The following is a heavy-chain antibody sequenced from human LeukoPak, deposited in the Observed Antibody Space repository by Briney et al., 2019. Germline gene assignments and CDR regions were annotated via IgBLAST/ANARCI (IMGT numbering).Heavy chain of an antibody. D-gene: IGHD4-23*01. V-gene: IGHV4-4*07. CDR2: IYSSGST. Sequence: SETLSLTCTVSGGSINSYYWSWIRQPAGEGLEWIGRIYSSGSTNYNPSLKSRVSMSVDTSKNQFSLKLTSVTAADTAVYYCARGGKATVVTMWGQGILVTVSS. CDR3: ARGGKATVVTM. J-gene: IGHJ4*02. CDR1: GGSINSYY.